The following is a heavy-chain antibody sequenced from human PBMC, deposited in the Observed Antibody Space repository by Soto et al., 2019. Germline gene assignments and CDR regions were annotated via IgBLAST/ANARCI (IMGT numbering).Heavy chain of an antibody. CDR3: ARAPRGNYGYPSYFDY. Sequence: SEPLSLTSTVSGGPISSYSWHWIRQPPGKGLEWIGYIYYSGSTNYNPSLKSRVTISVDTSKNQFSLKLSSVTAADTAVYYCARAPRGNYGYPSYFDYWGQGTLVTVS. CDR1: GGPISSYS. V-gene: IGHV4-59*01. D-gene: IGHD3-10*01. CDR2: IYYSGST. J-gene: IGHJ4*02.